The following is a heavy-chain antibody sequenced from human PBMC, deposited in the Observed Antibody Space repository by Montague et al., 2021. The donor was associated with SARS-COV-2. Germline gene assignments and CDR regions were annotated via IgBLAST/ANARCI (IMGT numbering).Heavy chain of an antibody. CDR3: ARAVVGAKTATIES. CDR2: MHSTGST. J-gene: IGHJ4*02. CDR1: GGSINNYF. V-gene: IGHV4-59*01. D-gene: IGHD2-15*01. Sequence: SETLYLNCSVSGGSINNYFWGWIRQSPGKGLEWVGYMHSTGSTAXNPSLKSRVIISVDTSKTQISLKLSSVSAADTALYYCARAVVGAKTATIESWGQGTLVTVSS.